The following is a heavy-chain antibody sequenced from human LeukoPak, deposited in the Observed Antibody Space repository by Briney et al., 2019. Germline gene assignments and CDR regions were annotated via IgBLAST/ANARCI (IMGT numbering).Heavy chain of an antibody. J-gene: IGHJ1*01. CDR3: ARGSGSYLAEYFQH. CDR1: GGSISSNTYY. CDR2: IFYSGRT. D-gene: IGHD1-26*01. Sequence: NASETLSLTCSVSGGSISSNTYYWVWIRQPPGKGLEWIGSIFYSGRTYYNPTLKSRVTISVDTSKNQFSLKLNSVTAADTAVFYCARGSGSYLAEYFQHWGQGTLVTVSS. V-gene: IGHV4-39*07.